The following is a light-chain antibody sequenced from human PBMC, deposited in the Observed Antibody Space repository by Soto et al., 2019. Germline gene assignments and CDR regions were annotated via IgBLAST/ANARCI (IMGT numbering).Light chain of an antibody. CDR3: SSFSSSSTLEGV. Sequence: QSALTQPASVSGSPGQSITISCTGTSSDVGGYNFVSWYQHHPGKAPKLVISKVTNRPSGVSDRFSASKSGNTASLTISGLQAEDEAHYYCSSFSSSSTLEGVFGTGTKVTVL. V-gene: IGLV2-14*01. J-gene: IGLJ1*01. CDR2: KVT. CDR1: SSDVGGYNF.